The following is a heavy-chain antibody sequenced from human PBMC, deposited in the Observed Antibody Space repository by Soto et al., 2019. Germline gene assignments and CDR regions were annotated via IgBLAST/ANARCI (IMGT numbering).Heavy chain of an antibody. CDR2: ISYDGSNR. CDR1: GFTFSTYG. CDR3: ASPWSGYYYFDS. J-gene: IGHJ4*02. V-gene: IGHV3-30*03. Sequence: GSLRLSCAASGFTFSTYGMHWVRQAPGKGLEWVAVISYDGSNRYYGDSVKGRFTISRDNSKNTLYLQMNSLGAEDTAVYYCASPWSGYYYFDSWGQGTLVTVSS. D-gene: IGHD3-3*01.